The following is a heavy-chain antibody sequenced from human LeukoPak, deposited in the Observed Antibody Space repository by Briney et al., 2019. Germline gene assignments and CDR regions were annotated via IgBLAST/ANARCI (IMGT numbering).Heavy chain of an antibody. CDR2: ISSSSSII. D-gene: IGHD1-1*01. CDR3: ARCTTGRTFGSLREIKRSREIDY. V-gene: IGHV3-21*01. Sequence: GGSLRLSCAASGFTFSSYSMNWVRQAPGKGLEWVSSISSSSSIIYYADSVKGRFTISRDNAKNSLYLQMNSLRVEDTAVYYCARCTTGRTFGSLREIKRSREIDYWGQGTLVTVSS. J-gene: IGHJ4*02. CDR1: GFTFSSYS.